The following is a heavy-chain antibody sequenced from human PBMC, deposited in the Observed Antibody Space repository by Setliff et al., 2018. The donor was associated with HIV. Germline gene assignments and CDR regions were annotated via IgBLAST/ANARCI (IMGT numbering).Heavy chain of an antibody. V-gene: IGHV4-39*01. CDR3: ARRWKSSQYYDFWSPRSSYFDF. D-gene: IGHD3-3*01. Sequence: PSETLSLTCTVSGGSISSKDHYWGWIWQSPGKGLEWIATIYFRGSAYYNPSLRSRVTISVDTSKKQFSLKLSSVSAADTAVYYCARRWKSSQYYDFWSPRSSYFDFWSQGMLVTVSS. CDR1: GGSISSKDHY. CDR2: IYFRGSA. J-gene: IGHJ4*02.